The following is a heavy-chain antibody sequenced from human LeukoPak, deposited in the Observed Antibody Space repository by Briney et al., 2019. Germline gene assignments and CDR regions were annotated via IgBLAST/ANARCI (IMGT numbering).Heavy chain of an antibody. Sequence: GGSLRLSCAASGFTFSSYAMSWVRQTPEKGLEWVSGIVGSGDSTHYADSVKGRFTISRDNSKDTMYLQMNSLRAEDTAVYCCAKALGGELAVLEYWGQGTLVTVSS. CDR3: AKALGGELAVLEY. CDR2: IVGSGDST. D-gene: IGHD3-16*01. J-gene: IGHJ4*02. CDR1: GFTFSSYA. V-gene: IGHV3-23*01.